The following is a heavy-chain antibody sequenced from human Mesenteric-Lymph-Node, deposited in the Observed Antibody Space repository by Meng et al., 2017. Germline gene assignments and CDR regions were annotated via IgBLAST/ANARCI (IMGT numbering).Heavy chain of an antibody. D-gene: IGHD3-10*01. J-gene: IGHJ4*02. Sequence: GGSLRLSCAASGFTFSNYWMTWVRQAPGKGLEWVANIKQDGSEDYYVDSVKGQFTISTDNAKNTLYLQMNSLRAEDTAVYYCVRDQVLWFGELSNWGQGTLVTVSS. CDR2: IKQDGSED. CDR3: VRDQVLWFGELSN. CDR1: GFTFSNYW. V-gene: IGHV3-7*01.